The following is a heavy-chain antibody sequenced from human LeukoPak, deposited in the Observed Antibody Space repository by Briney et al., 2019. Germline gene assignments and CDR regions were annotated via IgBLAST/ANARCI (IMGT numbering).Heavy chain of an antibody. J-gene: IGHJ6*03. CDR2: ISAYNGNT. V-gene: IGHV1-18*01. CDR1: GYTFTSYG. CDR3: ARSPTTDILTGYSLYYYHMDV. D-gene: IGHD3-9*01. Sequence: GASVRVSCKASGYTFTSYGISWVRQAPGQGLEWMGWISAYNGNTNYAQKLQGRVTMTTDTSTSTTYMELRSLRSDDTAVYYCARSPTTDILTGYSLYYYHMDVWGKGTTVTVSS.